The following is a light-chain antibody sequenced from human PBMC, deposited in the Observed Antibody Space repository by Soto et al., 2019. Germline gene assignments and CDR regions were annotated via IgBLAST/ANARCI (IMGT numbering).Light chain of an antibody. Sequence: QSALTQPPSASGSPGQSVTISCTGTSSDVAGSDYVSWYQQHPGKAPKLIIYEVTRRPAGVPDRFSGSKSGNTASLTVSGLQADDESYYYFSSFARGDNPHVLFGGGTKLTVL. V-gene: IGLV2-8*01. CDR2: EVT. CDR1: SSDVAGSDY. CDR3: SSFARGDNPHVL. J-gene: IGLJ2*01.